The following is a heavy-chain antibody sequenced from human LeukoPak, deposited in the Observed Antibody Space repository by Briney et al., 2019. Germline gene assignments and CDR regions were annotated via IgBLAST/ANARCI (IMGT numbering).Heavy chain of an antibody. CDR3: ARVGSGSTFDY. CDR1: GFSFSGYW. J-gene: IGHJ4*01. Sequence: GSLRLSCAASGFSFSGYWMHWVRQAPGKGLVWVARITSDGSKTAYADSVRGRFTISRDNAKNTLDLQMNSLKAEDTAVYYCARVGSGSTFDYWGQGTLVTVSS. V-gene: IGHV3-74*01. D-gene: IGHD3-10*01. CDR2: ITSDGSKT.